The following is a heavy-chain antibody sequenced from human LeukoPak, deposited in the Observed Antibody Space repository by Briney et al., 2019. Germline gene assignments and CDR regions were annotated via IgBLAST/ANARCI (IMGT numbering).Heavy chain of an antibody. CDR1: GFTFSSYG. V-gene: IGHV3-33*01. D-gene: IGHD3-10*01. CDR2: IWYDGSNK. Sequence: GGSLRLSCAASGFTFSSYGMHWVRQAPGKGLEWVAVIWYDGSNKYYADSVKGRFTISRDNSKNTLYLQMNSLRAEDTAVYYCARVFGELPTNYYYYGMDVWGQGATVTVSS. CDR3: ARVFGELPTNYYYYGMDV. J-gene: IGHJ6*02.